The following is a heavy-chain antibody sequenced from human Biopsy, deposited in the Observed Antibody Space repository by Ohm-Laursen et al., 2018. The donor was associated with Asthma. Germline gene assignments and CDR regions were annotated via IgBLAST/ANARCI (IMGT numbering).Heavy chain of an antibody. CDR3: ARDGPELPTELDY. Sequence: SLRLSCAASGVTFSDHYMSWIRQAPGKGPEWVSFIDSRSFSTTYADSVKGRFTISRDNAKNSLYLQMNSLRAEDTAVYYCARDGPELPTELDYWGPGTLVTVSS. V-gene: IGHV3-11*06. J-gene: IGHJ4*02. D-gene: IGHD1-14*01. CDR1: GVTFSDHY. CDR2: IDSRSFST.